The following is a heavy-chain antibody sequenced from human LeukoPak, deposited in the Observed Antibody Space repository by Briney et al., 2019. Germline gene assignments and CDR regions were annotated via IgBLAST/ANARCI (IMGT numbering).Heavy chain of an antibody. Sequence: PGGSLRLSCAASGFTFSSYDMPWVRQATGKGLEWVSAISAAGDTYYLDSVKGRFTISRENAKNSLYLQMNSLRAGDTAVYYCVALGDRIYWGQGTLVTVSS. V-gene: IGHV3-13*01. CDR1: GFTFSSYD. D-gene: IGHD2-21*02. J-gene: IGHJ4*02. CDR3: VALGDRIY. CDR2: ISAAGDT.